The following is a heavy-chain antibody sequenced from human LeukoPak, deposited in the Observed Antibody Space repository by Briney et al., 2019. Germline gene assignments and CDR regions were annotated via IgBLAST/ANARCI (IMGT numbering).Heavy chain of an antibody. CDR2: IWYDGSNK. J-gene: IGHJ6*02. D-gene: IGHD5-12*01. V-gene: IGHV3-33*01. CDR1: GFTFSSYG. Sequence: PSGGSLRLSCAASGFTFSSYGMHWVRQAPGKGLEWVAVIWYDGSNKYYADSVKGRFTISRDNSKNTLYLQMNSLRAEDTAVYYCARETMEGLRPTIGYYGMDVWGQGTTVTVSS. CDR3: ARETMEGLRPTIGYYGMDV.